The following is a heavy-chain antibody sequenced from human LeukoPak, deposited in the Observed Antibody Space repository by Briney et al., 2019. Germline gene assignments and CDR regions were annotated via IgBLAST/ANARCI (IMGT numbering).Heavy chain of an antibody. CDR1: EFTFNNYP. CDR3: ARGDYYDSRTYRFYFEY. V-gene: IGHV3-30*04. D-gene: IGHD3-10*01. J-gene: IGHJ4*02. Sequence: GGSLRLSCAASEFTFNNYPMHWVRQAPGKGLEWVTLLSHNRVDKYYADSVKGRFTVSRDNSKNTLFLQMNSLRAEDTAVYFCARGDYYDSRTYRFYFEYRGQGTLVTVSS. CDR2: LSHNRVDK.